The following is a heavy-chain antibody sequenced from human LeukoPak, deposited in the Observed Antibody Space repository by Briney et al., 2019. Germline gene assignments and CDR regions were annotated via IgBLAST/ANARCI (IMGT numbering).Heavy chain of an antibody. CDR3: ARAPNWNYLYYFDY. Sequence: GASVKVSYKASGYTLTNYAIHWVRQAPGQTFEWMGWMNAANGHTKYSQEFQDRITITRDTFATTAYMELSNLRSEDMALYYCARAPNWNYLYYFDYWGQGTLVTVSS. D-gene: IGHD1-7*01. CDR1: GYTLTNYA. J-gene: IGHJ4*02. CDR2: MNAANGHT. V-gene: IGHV1-3*03.